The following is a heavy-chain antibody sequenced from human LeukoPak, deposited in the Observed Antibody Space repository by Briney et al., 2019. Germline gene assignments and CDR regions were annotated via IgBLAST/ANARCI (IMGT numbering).Heavy chain of an antibody. CDR2: IYGGVNT. Sequence: GGSLRLSCAASGFTVSSNYMSWVRQAPGKGLEWVSVIYGGVNTVYADSVKGRFTISRDNSKNTLYLQMNSLRAEDTAVYYCAKSPKTGFLFDYWGKGTLVTVSP. J-gene: IGHJ4*02. D-gene: IGHD1-1*01. CDR1: GFTVSSNY. V-gene: IGHV3-66*01. CDR3: AKSPKTGFLFDY.